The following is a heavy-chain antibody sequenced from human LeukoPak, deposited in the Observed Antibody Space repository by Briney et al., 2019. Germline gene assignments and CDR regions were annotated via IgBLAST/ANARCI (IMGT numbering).Heavy chain of an antibody. CDR3: ARSFSGTYPGLDD. CDR1: GGSISNYY. Sequence: SETLSLTCTVSGGSISNYYWSWIRQPPGKGLDWIGYIYYSGSTNYSPPFKSRVTISIDTSKNQFSLRLSSVTAADTAVYYCARSFSGTYPGLDDWGQGTLVTVSS. CDR2: IYYSGST. D-gene: IGHD3-10*01. J-gene: IGHJ4*02. V-gene: IGHV4-59*08.